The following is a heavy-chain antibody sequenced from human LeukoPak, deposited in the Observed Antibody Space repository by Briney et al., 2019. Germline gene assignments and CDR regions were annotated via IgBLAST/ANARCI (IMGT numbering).Heavy chain of an antibody. D-gene: IGHD4-11*01. Sequence: RSSETLSLTCAVSGGSISSGGYSWSWMRQPPGKGMEWIGYIYHSGSTYYNPSLKSRVTISVDRSKNQFSLKLSSVTAADTAVYYCARASDYPGRGDYYGMDVWGQGTTVTVSS. J-gene: IGHJ6*02. CDR1: GGSISSGGYS. CDR2: IYHSGST. V-gene: IGHV4-30-2*01. CDR3: ARASDYPGRGDYYGMDV.